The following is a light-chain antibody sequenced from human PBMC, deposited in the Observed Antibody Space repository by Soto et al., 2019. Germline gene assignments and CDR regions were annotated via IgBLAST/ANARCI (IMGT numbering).Light chain of an antibody. CDR2: EVS. J-gene: IGLJ3*02. CDR1: SSDVGGYNY. CDR3: SSYTSKNTRV. Sequence: QSALTQPASVSGSPGQSITICCTGTSSDVGGYNYVSWYQQHPGKAPKLMIYEVSHRPSGVSNRFSGSKSANTASLTISGLQAEDEADYYCSSYTSKNTRVFGGGTKLTVL. V-gene: IGLV2-14*01.